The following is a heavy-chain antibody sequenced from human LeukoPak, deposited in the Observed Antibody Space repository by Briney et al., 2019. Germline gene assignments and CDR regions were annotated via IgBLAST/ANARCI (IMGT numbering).Heavy chain of an antibody. D-gene: IGHD2-15*01. CDR1: GFTLSTYA. J-gene: IGHJ5*02. V-gene: IGHV3-23*01. Sequence: GGSLRLSCAASGFTLSTYAMSWVRQTPGKGLEWVAATSSSDAGTYHADSARGRFTISRDNSKNTLYLQMNSLRAEDTAIYYCAKHPYEGYCSGGSCWNNWFDPWGQGTLVTVSS. CDR2: TSSSDAGT. CDR3: AKHPYEGYCSGGSCWNNWFDP.